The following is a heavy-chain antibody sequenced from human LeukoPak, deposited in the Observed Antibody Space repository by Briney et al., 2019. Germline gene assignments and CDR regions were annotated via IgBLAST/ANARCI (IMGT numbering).Heavy chain of an antibody. V-gene: IGHV4-39*01. Sequence: SETLSLTCTVSGGSTSSSSYYWGWIRQPPGKGLEWIGSIYYSGSTYYNPSLKSRVTISVDTSKNQFSLKLSSVTAADTAVYYCARQRDYYYYGMDVWGQGTTVTVSS. J-gene: IGHJ6*02. CDR1: GGSTSSSSYY. CDR3: ARQRDYYYYGMDV. CDR2: IYYSGST.